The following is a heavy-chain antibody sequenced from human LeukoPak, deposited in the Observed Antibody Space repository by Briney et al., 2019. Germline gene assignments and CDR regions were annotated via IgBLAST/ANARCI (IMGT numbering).Heavy chain of an antibody. CDR2: IYYSGST. D-gene: IGHD6-19*01. CDR1: GGSISSSSYY. V-gene: IGHV4-39*01. Sequence: PSETLSLTCTVSGGSISSSSYYWGWVRQPPGKGLEWIGSIYYSGSTYYNPSLKSRVTISVDTSKNQFSLKLSSVTAADTAVYYCAALYSGGWYGYWGQGTLVTVSS. CDR3: AALYSGGWYGY. J-gene: IGHJ4*02.